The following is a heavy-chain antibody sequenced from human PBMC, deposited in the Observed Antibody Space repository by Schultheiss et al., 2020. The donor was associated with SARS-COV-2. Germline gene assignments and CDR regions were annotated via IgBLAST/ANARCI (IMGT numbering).Heavy chain of an antibody. CDR3: ARHGGRRGYNFWCENL. CDR1: GFSLSDYY. J-gene: IGHJ4*02. D-gene: IGHD3-3*01. CDR2: ISRSGTTT. V-gene: IGHV3-11*01. Sequence: GGSLRLSCEASGFSLSDYYMSWIRQTPGKGLEWLSDISRSGTTTYYADSVKGRFTISRDNTNSVYLQMSSLTADDTAVYYCARHGGRRGYNFWCENLWGQGTLVTVSS.